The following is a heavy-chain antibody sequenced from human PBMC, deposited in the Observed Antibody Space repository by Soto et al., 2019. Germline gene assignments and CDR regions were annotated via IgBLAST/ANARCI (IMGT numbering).Heavy chain of an antibody. CDR2: ISGSGGST. CDR1: GFTFSSYA. J-gene: IGHJ3*02. D-gene: IGHD3-10*01. V-gene: IGHV3-23*01. Sequence: GGSLRLSCAASGFTFSSYAMSWVRQAPGKGLEWVSAISGSGGSTYYADSVKGRFTISRDNSKNTLYLQMNSLRAEDTAVYYCAKVGLVLLWLGEETGAFDIWGKGKRVTVSS. CDR3: AKVGLVLLWLGEETGAFDI.